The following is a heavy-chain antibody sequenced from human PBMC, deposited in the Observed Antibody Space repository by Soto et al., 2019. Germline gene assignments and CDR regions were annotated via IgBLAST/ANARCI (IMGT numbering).Heavy chain of an antibody. D-gene: IGHD2-21*02. Sequence: QVQLVQSGAEVKKPGASVKVSCKASGDTFTDYYIHCVRQAPGQVLEWMGTVNPSGGHTTYAQHFLGRMTMTRDTSTSTLYMELTSLTSEDTAVDYCARGGHVVVVTAALDYWGQGTLVTVSS. CDR1: GDTFTDYY. CDR2: VNPSGGHT. V-gene: IGHV1-46*01. CDR3: ARGGHVVVVTAALDY. J-gene: IGHJ4*02.